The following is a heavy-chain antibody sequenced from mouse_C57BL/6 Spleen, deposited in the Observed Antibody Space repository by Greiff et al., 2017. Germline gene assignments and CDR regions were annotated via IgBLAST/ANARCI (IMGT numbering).Heavy chain of an antibody. CDR1: GYSITSGYY. D-gene: IGHD2-1*01. CDR3: ARGYYGNYVGGAMDY. J-gene: IGHJ4*01. V-gene: IGHV3-6*01. CDR2: ISYDGSN. Sequence: DVKLQESGPGLVKPSQSLSLTCSVTGYSITSGYYWNWIRQFPGNKLEWMGYISYDGSNNYNPSLKNRISITRDTSKNQFFLKLNSVTTEDTATYYCARGYYGNYVGGAMDYWGQGTSVTVSS.